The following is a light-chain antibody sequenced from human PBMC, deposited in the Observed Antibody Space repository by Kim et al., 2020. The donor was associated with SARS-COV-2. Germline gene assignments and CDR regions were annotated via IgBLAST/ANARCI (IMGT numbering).Light chain of an antibody. Sequence: SYELTQPPSVSVSPGQTASITCSGDKLGDKYACWYHQKPGQSPVLVIYQDNQRPSGIPERFSGSNSGNTATLTISGTQAMDEADYYCQAWDSSTVVFGVG. J-gene: IGLJ2*01. CDR2: QDN. CDR1: KLGDKY. V-gene: IGLV3-1*01. CDR3: QAWDSSTVV.